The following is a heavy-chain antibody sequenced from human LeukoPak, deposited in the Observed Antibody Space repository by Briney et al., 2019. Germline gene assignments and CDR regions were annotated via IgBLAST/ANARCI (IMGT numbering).Heavy chain of an antibody. CDR1: GFTFSSYA. V-gene: IGHV3-23*01. D-gene: IGHD2-8*01. CDR3: AKDRRRDIVLMVYAM. J-gene: IGHJ4*02. Sequence: GGSLRLSCAASGFTFSSYAMSWVRQAPGKGLEGVSAISGSGGSTYYADSVKGRFTISRDNSKNTLYLQMNSLRAEDTAVYYCAKDRRRDIVLMVYAMWGQGTLVTVSS. CDR2: ISGSGGST.